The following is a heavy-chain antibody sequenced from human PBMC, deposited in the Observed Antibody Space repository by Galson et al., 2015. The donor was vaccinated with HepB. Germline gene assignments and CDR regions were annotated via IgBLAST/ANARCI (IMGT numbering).Heavy chain of an antibody. D-gene: IGHD6-13*01. CDR2: IIPILGIA. V-gene: IGHV1-69*02. CDR3: ARAGDTAGRSPYFDL. CDR1: GGTFSSYT. Sequence: SVKVSCKASGGTFSSYTISWVRQAPGQGLEWMGRIIPILGIANYAQKFQGRVTITADKSTSTAYMELSSLRSEDTAVYYCARAGDTAGRSPYFDLWGRGTLVTVSS. J-gene: IGHJ2*01.